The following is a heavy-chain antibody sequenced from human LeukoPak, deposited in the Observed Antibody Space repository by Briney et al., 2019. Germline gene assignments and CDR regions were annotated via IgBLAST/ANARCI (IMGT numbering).Heavy chain of an antibody. V-gene: IGHV3-21*01. J-gene: IGHJ4*02. Sequence: KSGGSLRLSCAASGLTFSSYSMNWVRQAPGKGLEWVSSISSSSSYIYYADSVKGRFTISRDNAKNSLYLQMNSLRVEDTAVYYCAREFAGSASGAGYWGQGTLVTVSS. CDR1: GLTFSSYS. CDR3: AREFAGSASGAGY. CDR2: ISSSSSYI. D-gene: IGHD1-26*01.